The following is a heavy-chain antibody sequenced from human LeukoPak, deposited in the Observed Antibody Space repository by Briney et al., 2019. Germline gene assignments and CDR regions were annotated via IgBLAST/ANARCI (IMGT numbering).Heavy chain of an antibody. CDR2: ISISGTKT. D-gene: IGHD4-17*01. CDR3: ANEIRPNDY. J-gene: IGHJ4*02. CDR1: GFTFSSYA. V-gene: IGHV3-23*01. Sequence: PGRSLRLSCAASGFTFSSYAMSWVRQAPGKGLEWVSAISISGTKTYYADSVKGRFTISRDNSKNTLYLQMYSLRAEDTAVYYCANEIRPNDYWGQGTLVTVSS.